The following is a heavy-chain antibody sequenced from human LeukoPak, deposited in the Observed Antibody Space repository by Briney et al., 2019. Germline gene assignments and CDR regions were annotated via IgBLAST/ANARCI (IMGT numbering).Heavy chain of an antibody. V-gene: IGHV4-39*01. Sequence: SETLSLTCTVSGGSISSSSYYWGWIRQPPGKGLEWIGSIYYSGSTYYNPSLKSRVTISVDTSKNQFSLKLSSVTAADTAVYYCTTSGLSWYAFDIWGQGTMVTVSS. CDR3: TTSGLSWYAFDI. CDR1: GGSISSSSYY. CDR2: IYYSGST. D-gene: IGHD2/OR15-2a*01. J-gene: IGHJ3*02.